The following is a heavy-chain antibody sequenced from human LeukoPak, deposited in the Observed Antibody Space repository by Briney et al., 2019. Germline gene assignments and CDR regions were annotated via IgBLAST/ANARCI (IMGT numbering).Heavy chain of an antibody. J-gene: IGHJ3*01. CDR2: IWYDGSNK. D-gene: IGHD6-25*01. CDR3: ARGRASAFDV. CDR1: GFYFGSFG. Sequence: PGGSLRLSCAASGFYFGSFGMHWVRQAPGKGLEWVAVIWYDGSNKYYADSVKGRFTISRDNSKNTLYLQMNSLRAEDTAVYYCARGRASAFDVWGQGTMVTVSS. V-gene: IGHV3-33*01.